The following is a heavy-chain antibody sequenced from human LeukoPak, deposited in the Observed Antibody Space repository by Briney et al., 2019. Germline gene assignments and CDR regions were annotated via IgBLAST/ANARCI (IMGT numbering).Heavy chain of an antibody. CDR1: GGTFSSYA. D-gene: IGHD1-26*01. CDR2: ITPIFGTA. V-gene: IGHV1-69*05. CDR3: ARGSGGSYSPGDYYYYMDV. Sequence: SVKVSCKASGGTFSSYAISWVRQAPGQGLEWMGGITPIFGTANYAQKFQGRVTITTDESTSTAYMELSSLRSEDTAVYYCARGSGGSYSPGDYYYYMDVWGKGTTVTVSS. J-gene: IGHJ6*03.